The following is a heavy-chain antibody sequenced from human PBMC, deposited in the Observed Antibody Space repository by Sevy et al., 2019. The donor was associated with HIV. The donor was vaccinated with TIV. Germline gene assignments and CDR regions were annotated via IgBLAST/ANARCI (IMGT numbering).Heavy chain of an antibody. V-gene: IGHV3-9*01. Sequence: GGSLRLSCAASGFTFDDYAMHWVRQAPGKGLEWVSGISWISGSIGYADSVKGRFTISRDNAKNSLYLQMNSLRAEDTALYYCAKDTEAYGSGSYFGWGQGTLVTVSS. CDR1: GFTFDDYA. CDR2: ISWISGSI. J-gene: IGHJ4*02. CDR3: AKDTEAYGSGSYFG. D-gene: IGHD3-10*01.